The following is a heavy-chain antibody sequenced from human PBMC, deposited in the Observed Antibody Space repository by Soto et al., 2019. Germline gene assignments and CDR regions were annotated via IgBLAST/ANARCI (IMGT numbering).Heavy chain of an antibody. CDR2: ISYDGFNK. CDR3: AKEGDTSMAYYFDY. D-gene: IGHD5-18*01. CDR1: GFTFSSYG. J-gene: IGHJ4*02. V-gene: IGHV3-30*18. Sequence: PGGSLRLSCVVSGFTFSSYGMHWVRQAPGKGLEWMAVISYDGFNKKYADSVKGRFTISRDNSKNTLYLQMDSLRPEDTAVYHCAKEGDTSMAYYFDYWGQGTPVTVSS.